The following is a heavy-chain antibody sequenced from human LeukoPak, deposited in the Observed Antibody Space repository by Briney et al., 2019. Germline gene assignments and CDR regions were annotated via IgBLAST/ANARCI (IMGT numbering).Heavy chain of an antibody. V-gene: IGHV4-34*01. Sequence: PSETLSLTCAVYGGSFSGYYWSWIRQPPGKGLEWIGEINHSGSTNYNPSLKSRVTISVDTSKNQFSLKLSSVTAADTAVYYCARVIQYLYYIEVWGKGTTVTVSS. CDR1: GGSFSGYY. J-gene: IGHJ6*03. CDR2: INHSGST. D-gene: IGHD2/OR15-2a*01. CDR3: ARVIQYLYYIEV.